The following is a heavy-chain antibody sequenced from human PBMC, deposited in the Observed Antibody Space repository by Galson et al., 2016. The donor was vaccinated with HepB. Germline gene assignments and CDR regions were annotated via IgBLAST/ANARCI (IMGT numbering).Heavy chain of an antibody. V-gene: IGHV3-23*01. CDR2: FSGRGDST. Sequence: SLRLSCAATGFTFNTYAMAWVRQAPGKGLEWVSGFSGRGDSTYYADSVKGRFTISRDNSKSTLYLQMSSLRYEDTAVYYCAKAATPVFYYHGMDVWGQGTTVTVSS. CDR1: GFTFNTYA. J-gene: IGHJ6*02. CDR3: AKAATPVFYYHGMDV.